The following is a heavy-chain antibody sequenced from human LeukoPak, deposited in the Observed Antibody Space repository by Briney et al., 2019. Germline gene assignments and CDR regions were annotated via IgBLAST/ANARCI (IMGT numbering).Heavy chain of an antibody. J-gene: IGHJ4*02. Sequence: ASVTVSCKASGYTFSSYAMHWVRQAPGQRLEWMGWISADNGNTGYSQKFQGRVTITRDTSASTVYMDLSSLTSEDTAVYYCARQWGPQWLVQHYWGQGTLVIVSS. CDR3: ARQWGPQWLVQHY. V-gene: IGHV1-3*01. D-gene: IGHD6-19*01. CDR2: ISADNGNT. CDR1: GYTFSSYA.